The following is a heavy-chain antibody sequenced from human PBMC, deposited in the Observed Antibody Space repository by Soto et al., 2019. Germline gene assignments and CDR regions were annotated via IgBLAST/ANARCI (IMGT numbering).Heavy chain of an antibody. V-gene: IGHV3-23*01. Sequence: LRLSCAASGLTFSSYGMAWVRQAPGKGLEWVSGIGDSDGYTYYAGSVKGRFTIARDNSKDTLYPQMTRLRAEDTAVYYCAGALDLPPYYYFYGMDVWGQGTTVTVSS. CDR2: IGDSDGYT. J-gene: IGHJ6*02. CDR3: AGALDLPPYYYFYGMDV. CDR1: GLTFSSYG.